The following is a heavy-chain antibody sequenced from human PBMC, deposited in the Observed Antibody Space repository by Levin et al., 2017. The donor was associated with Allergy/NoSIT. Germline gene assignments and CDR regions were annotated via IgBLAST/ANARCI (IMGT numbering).Heavy chain of an antibody. J-gene: IGHJ4*02. Sequence: GGSLRLSCAASGFTFSTYEMSWVRQAPGKGLEWISYISSRGSMINYADSVKGRFTISRDNAKNSLYLQMNSLRAEDTAVYYCANLCVGDCSTPNDYWGQGTLVTVSS. CDR1: GFTFSTYE. CDR2: ISSRGSMI. CDR3: ANLCVGDCSTPNDY. V-gene: IGHV3-48*03. D-gene: IGHD2-21*01.